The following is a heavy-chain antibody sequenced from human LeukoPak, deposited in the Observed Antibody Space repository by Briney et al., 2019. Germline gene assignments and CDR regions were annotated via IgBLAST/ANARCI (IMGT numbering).Heavy chain of an antibody. V-gene: IGHV1-3*03. CDR1: GYTFTSYA. J-gene: IGHJ5*02. CDR2: INAGNGNT. Sequence: ASVNVSCKASGYTFTSYAMHWVRQAPGQRLEWMGWINAGNGNTKYSQEFQGRVTFTRDTSASTAYMELSSLRSEDMAVYYCARDSSDYGDYHNWFDPWGQGTLVTVSS. CDR3: ARDSSDYGDYHNWFDP. D-gene: IGHD4-17*01.